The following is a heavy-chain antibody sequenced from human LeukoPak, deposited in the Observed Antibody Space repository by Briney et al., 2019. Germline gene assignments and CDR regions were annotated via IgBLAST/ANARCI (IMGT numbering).Heavy chain of an antibody. Sequence: PGGSLRLSCAASGFTFSSYSMNWVRQAPGKGLEWVSSISSSSSYIYYADSVKGRFTISRDNAKNSLYLQMNSLRAEDTAVYYCARDPVEVVAAVVDYWGQGTLVTVSS. CDR1: GFTFSSYS. D-gene: IGHD2-15*01. CDR3: ARDPVEVVAAVVDY. CDR2: ISSSSSYI. J-gene: IGHJ4*02. V-gene: IGHV3-21*01.